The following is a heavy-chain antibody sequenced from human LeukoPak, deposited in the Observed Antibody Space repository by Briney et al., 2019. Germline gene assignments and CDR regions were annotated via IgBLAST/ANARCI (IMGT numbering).Heavy chain of an antibody. CDR2: ISYDGSNK. Sequence: GGSLRLSCAASGFTFSSYGMHWVRQAPGKGLEWVAVISYDGSNKYYADSVKGRFTISRDNSKNTLYLQMNSLRAEDKAVYYCAKDLGSSGWYSGGFDYWGQGTLVTVSS. D-gene: IGHD6-19*01. CDR3: AKDLGSSGWYSGGFDY. J-gene: IGHJ4*02. CDR1: GFTFSSYG. V-gene: IGHV3-30*18.